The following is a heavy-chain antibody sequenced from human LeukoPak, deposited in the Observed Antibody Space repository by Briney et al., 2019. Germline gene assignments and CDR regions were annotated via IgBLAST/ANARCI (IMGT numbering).Heavy chain of an antibody. Sequence: KPGGSLRLSCAASGFTFSSYSMNWVRQAPGKGLEWVSSISSSSSYIYYADSVKGRFTISRDNAKNSLYLQMNSLRAEDTAVYYCARDLNDFWSGSPAFVYWGQGTLVTVSS. CDR1: GFTFSSYS. CDR3: ARDLNDFWSGSPAFVY. J-gene: IGHJ4*02. V-gene: IGHV3-21*01. CDR2: ISSSSSYI. D-gene: IGHD3-3*01.